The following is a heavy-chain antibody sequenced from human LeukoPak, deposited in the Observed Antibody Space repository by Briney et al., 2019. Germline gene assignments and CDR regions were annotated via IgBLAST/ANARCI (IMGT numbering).Heavy chain of an antibody. D-gene: IGHD3-10*01. V-gene: IGHV3-11*01. Sequence: GGSLRLSCAASGFTFSNAWMSWIRQAPGKGPEWVSFISSSGSYIHYADSVKGRFTISRDNAENSLYLQMNSLRAEDTAVYYCANYYGSGSFRNWFDPWGQGTLVTVSS. J-gene: IGHJ5*02. CDR3: ANYYGSGSFRNWFDP. CDR1: GFTFSNAW. CDR2: ISSSGSYI.